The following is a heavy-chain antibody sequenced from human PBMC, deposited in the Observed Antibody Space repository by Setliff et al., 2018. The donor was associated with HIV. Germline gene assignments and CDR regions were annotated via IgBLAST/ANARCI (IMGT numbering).Heavy chain of an antibody. J-gene: IGHJ5*02. CDR2: IYHSGST. Sequence: SETLSLTCAVSFYSISSSGYYWGWLRQPPGKGLEWIGSIYHSGSTYYNPSLKSRVTISVDTSKNQFSLKLSSVTAADTAVYYCARGFGSLDPWGKGTLVTVSS. CDR3: ARGFGSLDP. D-gene: IGHD1-26*01. V-gene: IGHV4-38-2*01. CDR1: FYSISSSGYY.